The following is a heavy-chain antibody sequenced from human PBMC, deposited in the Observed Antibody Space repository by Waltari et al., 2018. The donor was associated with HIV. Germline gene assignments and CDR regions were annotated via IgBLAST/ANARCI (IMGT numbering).Heavy chain of an antibody. CDR1: GGSVSSSSYF. CDR2: IYYTGRA. CDR3: ARHALRVGAAYWNFDL. D-gene: IGHD1-26*01. V-gene: IGHV4-39*01. J-gene: IGHJ2*01. Sequence: QLQLQESGPGLVKPSETLYPTCTVTGGSVSSSSYFWGWIRQPPGKGLEWVGRIYYTGRAYYNPSLKSRVTISVDTSKNQFSLKVTSVTAADTAVYYCARHALRVGAAYWNFDLWGRGTLVTVSS.